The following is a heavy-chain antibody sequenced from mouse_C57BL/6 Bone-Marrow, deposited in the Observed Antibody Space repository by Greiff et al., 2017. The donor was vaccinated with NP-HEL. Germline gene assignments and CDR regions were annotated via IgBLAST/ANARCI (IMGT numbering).Heavy chain of an antibody. CDR2: IWRGGST. V-gene: IGHV2-5*01. D-gene: IGHD1-1*01. J-gene: IGHJ1*03. CDR3: AKNYGSSPYWYFDV. CDR1: GFSLTSYG. Sequence: VQLVESGPGLVQPSQSLSITCTVSGFSLTSYGVHWVRQSPGKGLEWLGVIWRGGSTDYNAAFMSRLSITKDNSKSQVFFKMNSLQADDTAIYYCAKNYGSSPYWYFDVWGTGTTVTVSS.